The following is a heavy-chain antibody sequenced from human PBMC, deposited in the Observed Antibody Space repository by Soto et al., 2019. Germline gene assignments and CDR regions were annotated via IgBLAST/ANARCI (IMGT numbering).Heavy chain of an antibody. V-gene: IGHV5-51*03. Sequence: GESLKISCKGSGYSFTSYWIGWVRQMPGNGLEWMGIIYPGDSDTRYSPSFQGQVTISADTSISTAYLQWTSLKASDTAMYYCARSRRGAYSSGWYSPSGYYNYGIDVWGQGTKVTVSS. CDR3: ARSRRGAYSSGWYSPSGYYNYGIDV. CDR2: IYPGDSDT. CDR1: GYSFTSYW. D-gene: IGHD6-19*01. J-gene: IGHJ6*02.